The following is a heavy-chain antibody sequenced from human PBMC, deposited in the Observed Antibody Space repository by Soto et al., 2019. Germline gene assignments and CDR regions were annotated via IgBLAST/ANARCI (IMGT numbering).Heavy chain of an antibody. V-gene: IGHV1-46*01. CDR2: INPSGGST. D-gene: IGHD3-22*01. J-gene: IGHJ5*02. CDR3: ARDYYDSSGYYFNWFDP. CDR1: GYTFTSYY. Sequence: QVQLVQSGAEVKKPGASVKVSCKASGYTFTSYYMHWVRQAPGQGLEWMGIINPSGGSTSYAQKFQGRVTMTRDTSTSTVYMELSSLRSEDTAVYYCARDYYDSSGYYFNWFDPWGQGTLVTVSS.